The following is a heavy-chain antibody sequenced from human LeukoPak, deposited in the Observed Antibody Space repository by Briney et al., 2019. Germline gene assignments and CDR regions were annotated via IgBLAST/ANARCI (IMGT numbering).Heavy chain of an antibody. J-gene: IGHJ4*02. CDR3: ATGLLYDSSGGRDY. CDR2: FDPEDGET. V-gene: IGHV1-24*01. CDR1: GYTLTELS. D-gene: IGHD3-22*01. Sequence: ASVKVSCKVSGYTLTELSMHWVRQAPGKGLEWMGGFDPEDGETIYAQKFQGRVTMTEDTSTDTAYMELSSLRSEDTAVYYCATGLLYDSSGGRDYWGQGTLVTVSS.